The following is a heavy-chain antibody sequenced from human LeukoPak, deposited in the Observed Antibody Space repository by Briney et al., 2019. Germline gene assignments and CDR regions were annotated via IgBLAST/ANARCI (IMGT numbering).Heavy chain of an antibody. J-gene: IGHJ4*02. CDR1: GASISTSY. CDR3: AKEGAAPGPDFDY. D-gene: IGHD6-13*01. Sequence: PSETLSLTCTVSGASISTSYLSWIRQPAGRGLEWIGRIYNSGITNYNPSLKSRITMSVDTSKSQFSLKLSSVTAADTAVYYCAKEGAAPGPDFDYWGKGILVTVSS. CDR2: IYNSGIT. V-gene: IGHV4-4*07.